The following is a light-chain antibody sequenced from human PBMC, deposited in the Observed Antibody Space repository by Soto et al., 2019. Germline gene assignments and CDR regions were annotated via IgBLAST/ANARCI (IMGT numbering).Light chain of an antibody. CDR2: GNS. Sequence: QAVVTQPPSVSGAPGQRVTISCTGSSSNIGAGYDVHWYQQLPGTAPKLLIYGNSNRPSGVPDRFSGSKSGTSASLAITGLQAEDEADYYCQSYDSRLSGSGVLGTGTKVTVL. CDR3: QSYDSRLSGSGV. J-gene: IGLJ1*01. CDR1: SSNIGAGYD. V-gene: IGLV1-40*01.